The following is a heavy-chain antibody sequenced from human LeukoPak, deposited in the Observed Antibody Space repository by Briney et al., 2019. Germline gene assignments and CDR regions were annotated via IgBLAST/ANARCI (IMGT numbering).Heavy chain of an antibody. Sequence: GGSLRLSCAASGFTFRNYWMRWVRQAPGKGLEWVANIKEDGSEKYYVDSVKGRFTISRDNAKNSLYLQMNSLRAEDTAVYYCARNSNRYMDVWGKGTTVTISS. CDR2: IKEDGSEK. V-gene: IGHV3-7*01. CDR1: GFTFRNYW. CDR3: ARNSNRYMDV. D-gene: IGHD2/OR15-2a*01. J-gene: IGHJ6*03.